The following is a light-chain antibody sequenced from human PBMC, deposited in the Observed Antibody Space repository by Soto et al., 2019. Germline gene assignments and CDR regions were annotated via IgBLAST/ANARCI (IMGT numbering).Light chain of an antibody. CDR1: QAIRND. J-gene: IGKJ1*01. Sequence: DIQMTQSPTSLSASVGDRVTITCRASQAIRNDLGWYQQKPAKAPKRLIYAASSLQSGVPSRFSGSGSGTEFTLTISSLQPEASAPYYCRQHHTYPRTFGQGTKVEIK. CDR3: RQHHTYPRT. CDR2: AAS. V-gene: IGKV1-17*01.